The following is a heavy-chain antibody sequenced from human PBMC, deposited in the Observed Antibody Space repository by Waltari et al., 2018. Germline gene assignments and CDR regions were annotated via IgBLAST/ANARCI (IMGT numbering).Heavy chain of an antibody. J-gene: IGHJ6*02. D-gene: IGHD1-1*01. Sequence: EKQLVESGGGLVQPGDSLRLSCAASGFTFSSFWMNWVRQAPGKGPLWVSRISTDASDTTYADSVKGRFTISRDNARNTLYLQMNRLRAEDTAVYFCARVSRRTYRSPVPGRHYYYGMDVWGQGTTVTVSS. CDR2: ISTDASDT. V-gene: IGHV3-74*03. CDR1: GFTFSSFW. CDR3: ARVSRRTYRSPVPGRHYYYGMDV.